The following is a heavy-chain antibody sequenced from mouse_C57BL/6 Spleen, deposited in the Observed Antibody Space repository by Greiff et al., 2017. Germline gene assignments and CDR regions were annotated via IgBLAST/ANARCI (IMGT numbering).Heavy chain of an antibody. CDR1: GFTFSDYY. Sequence: EVKLVESEGGLVQPGSSMKLSCTASGFTFSDYYMAWVRQVPEKGLEWVANINYDGSSTYYLDSLKSRFIISGDKAKNIIYLQMSSLKSEDTATYYCARDLPPHWYFDVWGTGTTVTVSS. CDR3: ARDLPPHWYFDV. V-gene: IGHV5-16*01. D-gene: IGHD6-1*01. CDR2: INYDGSST. J-gene: IGHJ1*03.